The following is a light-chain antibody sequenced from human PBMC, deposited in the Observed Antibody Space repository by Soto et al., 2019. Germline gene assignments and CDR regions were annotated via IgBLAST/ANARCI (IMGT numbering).Light chain of an antibody. Sequence: QSALTQPASVSGSPGQSITISCTGTSSDVGGYNYVSWYQQPPGKAPKLMIYEVSYRPSGVSNRFSGSKSGNTASLTISALHAEDEANYYCSSYTSSSIPGVFGGGTKLTVL. CDR1: SSDVGGYNY. CDR2: EVS. J-gene: IGLJ2*01. CDR3: SSYTSSSIPGV. V-gene: IGLV2-14*01.